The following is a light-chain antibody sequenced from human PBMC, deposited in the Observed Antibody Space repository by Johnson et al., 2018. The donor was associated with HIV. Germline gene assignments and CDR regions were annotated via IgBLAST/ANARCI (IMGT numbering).Light chain of an antibody. CDR1: SSNIGNNY. J-gene: IGLJ1*01. Sequence: QSVLTQPPSVSAAPGQKVTISCSGSSSNIGNNYVSWYQQLPGRAPKLLIYENNKRPSGVPDRFSDSKSGTSATLGITGLQTGDEADYYCGTWDSSLSAHYIFGTGTKVTVL. CDR3: GTWDSSLSAHYI. CDR2: ENN. V-gene: IGLV1-51*01.